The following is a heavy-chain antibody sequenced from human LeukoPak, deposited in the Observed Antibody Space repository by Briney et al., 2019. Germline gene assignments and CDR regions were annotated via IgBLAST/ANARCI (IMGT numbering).Heavy chain of an antibody. CDR3: ARDRPSDQFLFYQTFDC. CDR2: IKEDGSET. CDR1: GFTFNHYW. D-gene: IGHD2/OR15-2a*01. J-gene: IGHJ4*02. V-gene: IGHV3-7*01. Sequence: GGSLRLSCEVSGFTFNHYWMSWVRQAPGKGLEWVANIKEDGSETYYVDSVEGRFTISRDNANNALYLQMNDLRAEDTAVYYCARDRPSDQFLFYQTFDCWGQGTLVAVSS.